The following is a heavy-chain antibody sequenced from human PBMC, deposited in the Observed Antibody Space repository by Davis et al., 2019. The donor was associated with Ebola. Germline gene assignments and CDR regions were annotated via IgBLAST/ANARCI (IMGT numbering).Heavy chain of an antibody. D-gene: IGHD3-3*01. CDR2: TSYSSKWYH. V-gene: IGHV6-1*01. J-gene: IGHJ3*02. CDR3: ARGFLRDGFDI. Sequence: HSQTLSLTCAISGDSVSSGGWNWIRPSPSRGLEWLGRTSYSSKWYHDYAVSLKSRITINPDTAKNQFSLQLNSLTPDDTAVYYCARGFLRDGFDIWGQGTMITVSS. CDR1: GDSVSSGG.